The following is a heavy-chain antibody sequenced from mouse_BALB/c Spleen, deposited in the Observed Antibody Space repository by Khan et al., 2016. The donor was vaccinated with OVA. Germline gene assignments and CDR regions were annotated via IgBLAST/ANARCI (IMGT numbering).Heavy chain of an antibody. J-gene: IGHJ4*01. D-gene: IGHD2-4*01. CDR1: GYTFTAYD. Sequence: QVQLQQSGLELVKPGALVKISCKASGYTFTAYDINWVKQRPGQGLEWIGWIYPGDGTTKYNENFKGKATLTADISSNTAYMQLSGLTSETSAVYFCAREGLRGVGLDYWGQGTSVSVSS. V-gene: IGHV1S56*01. CDR2: IYPGDGTT. CDR3: AREGLRGVGLDY.